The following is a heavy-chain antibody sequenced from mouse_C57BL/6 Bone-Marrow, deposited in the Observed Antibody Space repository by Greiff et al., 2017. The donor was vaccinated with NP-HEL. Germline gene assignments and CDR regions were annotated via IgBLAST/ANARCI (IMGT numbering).Heavy chain of an antibody. CDR1: GFSLTSYG. CDR2: IWRGGST. V-gene: IGHV2-5*01. Sequence: QVQLKESGPGLVQPSQSLSITCTVSGFSLTSYGVHWVRQSPGKGLEWLGVIWRGGSTDYNAAFMSRLSITKDNSKSHVFFKMTSLQADDTAIYYCAKNRDWFYAMDYWGQGTSVTVSS. J-gene: IGHJ4*01. CDR3: AKNRDWFYAMDY. D-gene: IGHD2-2*01.